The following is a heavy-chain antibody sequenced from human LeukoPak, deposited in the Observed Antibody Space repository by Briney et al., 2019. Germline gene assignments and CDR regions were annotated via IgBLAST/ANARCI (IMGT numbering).Heavy chain of an antibody. D-gene: IGHD5-18*01. CDR3: AREGYSYGNNYFDY. Sequence: GGSLRLPCAASGFTFSSYEMNWVRQAPGKGLEWVSYISSSGSTIYYADSVKGRFTISRDNAKNSLYLQMNSLRAEHTAVYYCAREGYSYGNNYFDYWGQGTLVTVSS. CDR1: GFTFSSYE. CDR2: ISSSGSTI. J-gene: IGHJ4*02. V-gene: IGHV3-48*03.